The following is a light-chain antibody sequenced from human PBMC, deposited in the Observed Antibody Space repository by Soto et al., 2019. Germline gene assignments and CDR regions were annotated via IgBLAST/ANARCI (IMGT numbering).Light chain of an antibody. Sequence: QSVLTQPASVSGSPGQSITISCTGTSSDVGGYNYVSWYQQHPGKAPKLMIYDVSNRPSGVSSRSSGSKSGNTASLTISGLQAEDEADYYCSSYTSSSTHYVFGTGTKVTVL. J-gene: IGLJ1*01. CDR3: SSYTSSSTHYV. CDR2: DVS. V-gene: IGLV2-14*01. CDR1: SSDVGGYNY.